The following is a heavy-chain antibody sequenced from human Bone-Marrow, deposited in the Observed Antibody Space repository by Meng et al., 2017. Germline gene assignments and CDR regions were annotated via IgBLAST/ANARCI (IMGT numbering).Heavy chain of an antibody. J-gene: IGHJ4*02. V-gene: IGHV3-23*04. CDR2: ISGSGGST. CDR1: AFTFSNYA. CDR3: ARQVGPDY. D-gene: IGHD1-26*01. Sequence: EVQLVWSGGDLVQPGGSLRLSCAASAFTFSNYAMIWVRRAPGKGLEWVSAISGSGGSTYYPDSVKGRFTISRDNSKNTLFLQMNSLRVEDTAIYYCARQVGPDYWGQGTLVTVSS.